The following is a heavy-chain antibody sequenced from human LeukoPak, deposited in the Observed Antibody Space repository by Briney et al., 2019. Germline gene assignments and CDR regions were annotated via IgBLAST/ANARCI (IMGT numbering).Heavy chain of an antibody. V-gene: IGHV4-59*01. J-gene: IGHJ3*02. CDR2: IHYSGNT. D-gene: IGHD6-13*01. CDR3: ARDRQLSSTWYIDASEI. Sequence: PSETLSLTCTVSGGSISSYYWSWIRQPPGKGLEWIGYIHYSGNTNYNPSLKSRVTISVDTSKNQFSLNLTSVTAADTAVYYCARDRQLSSTWYIDASEIWGQGTMVTVSS. CDR1: GGSISSYY.